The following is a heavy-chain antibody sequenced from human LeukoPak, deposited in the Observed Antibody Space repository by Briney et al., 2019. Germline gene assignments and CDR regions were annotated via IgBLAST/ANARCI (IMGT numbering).Heavy chain of an antibody. Sequence: GGSLRLSCAASGFTFSSYWMSWVRQAPGKGLEWVAFIRYDGSNKYYADSVKGRFTISRDNSKNTLYLQMNSLRAEDTAVYYCANGGRGYCSSTSCYPPFDYWGQGTLVTVSS. V-gene: IGHV3-30*02. CDR3: ANGGRGYCSSTSCYPPFDY. CDR1: GFTFSSYW. D-gene: IGHD2-2*01. CDR2: IRYDGSNK. J-gene: IGHJ4*02.